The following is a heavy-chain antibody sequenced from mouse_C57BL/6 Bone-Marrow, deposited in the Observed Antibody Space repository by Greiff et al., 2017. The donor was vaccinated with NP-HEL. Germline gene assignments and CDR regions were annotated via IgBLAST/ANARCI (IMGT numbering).Heavy chain of an antibody. V-gene: IGHV5-6*01. J-gene: IGHJ4*01. D-gene: IGHD1-1*01. CDR1: GFTFSSYG. CDR3: ARQGLYYYGSSSYAMDY. Sequence: EVNVVESGGDLVKPGGSLKLSCAASGFTFSSYGMSWVRQTPDKRLEWVATISSGGSYTYYPDSVKGRFTISRDNAKNTLYLQMSSLKSEDTAMYYCARQGLYYYGSSSYAMDYWGQGTSVTVSS. CDR2: ISSGGSYT.